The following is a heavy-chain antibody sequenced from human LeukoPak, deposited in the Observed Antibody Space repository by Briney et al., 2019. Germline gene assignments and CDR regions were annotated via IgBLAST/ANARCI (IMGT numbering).Heavy chain of an antibody. Sequence: GSLRLSCAASGFTFSSFAMNWVRQAPGKGLEWVSVTSGSGSDTYYADSVKGRFTISRDNSKNTLYLQMNSLKTEDTAVYYCATPALGRRLYYYDYWGQGTLVTVSP. CDR2: TSGSGSDT. J-gene: IGHJ4*02. CDR3: ATPALGRRLYYYDY. D-gene: IGHD3-16*01. V-gene: IGHV3-23*01. CDR1: GFTFSSFA.